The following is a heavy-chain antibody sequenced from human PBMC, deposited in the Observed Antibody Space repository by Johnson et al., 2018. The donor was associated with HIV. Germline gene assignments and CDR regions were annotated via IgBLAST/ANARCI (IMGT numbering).Heavy chain of an antibody. Sequence: MQLVESGGGLVKPGGSLRLSCAASGFSFGDYYMSWVRQAPGKGLEWVSVFDTTGGTNYADFAKGRFTISTDTSKNTLYLQMNSLRVEDTAVYYCASEVRGVLDIWGQGTMVTVSS. J-gene: IGHJ3*02. CDR3: ASEVRGVLDI. D-gene: IGHD3-10*01. CDR2: FDTTGGT. CDR1: GFSFGDYY. V-gene: IGHV3-66*01.